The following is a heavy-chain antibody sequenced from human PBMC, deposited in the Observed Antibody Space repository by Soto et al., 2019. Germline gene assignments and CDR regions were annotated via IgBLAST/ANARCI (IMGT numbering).Heavy chain of an antibody. CDR3: ARDPRPRYFDWLLGHNWFDP. CDR2: IIPIFGTA. Sequence: SVKVSCKASGGTFSSYAISWVRQAPGQGLEWMGGIIPIFGTANYAQKFQGRVTITADKSTSTAYMELSSLRSEDTAVYYCARDPRPRYFDWLLGHNWFDPWGQGTLVTVSS. D-gene: IGHD3-9*01. V-gene: IGHV1-69*06. CDR1: GGTFSSYA. J-gene: IGHJ5*02.